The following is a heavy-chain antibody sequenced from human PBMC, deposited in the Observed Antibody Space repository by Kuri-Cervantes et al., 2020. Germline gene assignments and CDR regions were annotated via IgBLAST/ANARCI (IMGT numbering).Heavy chain of an antibody. V-gene: IGHV3-7*01. CDR2: INENGNEK. Sequence: GGSLRLSCAASGFTFSNAFMSWVRQAPGKGLEWVANINENGNEKRYVDSVEGRFTISRDNAKNSLYLQMDSLRAEDTAIYYCATEWWATPEYWGQGALVTVSS. J-gene: IGHJ4*02. D-gene: IGHD2-15*01. CDR3: ATEWWATPEY. CDR1: GFTFSNAF.